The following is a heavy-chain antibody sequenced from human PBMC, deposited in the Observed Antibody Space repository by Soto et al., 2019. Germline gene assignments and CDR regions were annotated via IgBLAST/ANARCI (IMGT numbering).Heavy chain of an antibody. J-gene: IGHJ3*02. CDR1: GGSISAYY. CDR3: ARDSGDYSAFDI. V-gene: IGHV4-4*07. CDR2: IYTSGST. D-gene: IGHD4-17*01. Sequence: SETLSLTCTVSGGSISAYYWSWIRQPAGKGLEWIGRIYTSGSTSYNPSLKSRVTMSIDTSKNQFSVKLTSVTAADTAVYYCARDSGDYSAFDIWAQGTRVTVS.